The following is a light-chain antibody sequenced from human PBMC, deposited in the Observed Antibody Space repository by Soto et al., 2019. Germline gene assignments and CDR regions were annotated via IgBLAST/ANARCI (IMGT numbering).Light chain of an antibody. Sequence: DLVMTQSPLSLSVNPGEPASISCRSSQTLLYSNGNNYLDWYLQKSGQSPQLLIYLGSIRASGVPDRFSGSGSGTDFTLKISRVEAEDVGIYYCMGALHTVTFGGGTKVEI. CDR3: MGALHTVT. CDR1: QTLLYSNGNNY. CDR2: LGS. V-gene: IGKV2-28*01. J-gene: IGKJ4*01.